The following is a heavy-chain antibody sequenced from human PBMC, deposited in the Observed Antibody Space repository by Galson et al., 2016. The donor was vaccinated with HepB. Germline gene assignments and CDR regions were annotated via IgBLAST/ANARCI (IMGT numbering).Heavy chain of an antibody. Sequence: SLRLSCAASGFTFSSYGVHWVCQAPGKGLEWVAVIWYDGITKYYADSVKGRFTISRDNSKNTLYLQMNSLRAEDTAVYYCARTKWGWFDPWGQGTLVTVSS. D-gene: IGHD2-8*01. CDR1: GFTFSSYG. J-gene: IGHJ5*02. CDR2: IWYDGITK. V-gene: IGHV3-33*01. CDR3: ARTKWGWFDP.